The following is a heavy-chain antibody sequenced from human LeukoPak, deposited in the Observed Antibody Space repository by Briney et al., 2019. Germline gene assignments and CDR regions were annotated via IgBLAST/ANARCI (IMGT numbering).Heavy chain of an antibody. J-gene: IGHJ4*02. D-gene: IGHD3-22*01. CDR3: TRGGSSYYYCDY. CDR1: EFTFSSYA. CDR2: ISYDGGNQ. V-gene: IGHV3-30*04. Sequence: PGGSLRLSCAASEFTFSSYAMHRVRQAPGKGLEWVAVISYDGGNQYYADSVKGRFTISRDNSKKTLFLQMNSLRTEDTAVYYCTRGGSSYYYCDYWGQGTLVTVSS.